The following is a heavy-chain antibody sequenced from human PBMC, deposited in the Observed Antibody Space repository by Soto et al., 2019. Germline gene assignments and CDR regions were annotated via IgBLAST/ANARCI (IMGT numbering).Heavy chain of an antibody. CDR1: GFTFSSYG. J-gene: IGHJ4*01. D-gene: IGHD6-13*01. V-gene: IGHV3-30*18. CDR2: ISYDGSNK. Sequence: QVQLVESGGGVVQPGRSLRLSCAASGFTFSSYGMHWVRQAPGKGLEWVALISYDGSNKQYADSVKGRFTISRVNSKNTYLQMNSLRAEDTAVSYCAKSADSNWYFVLDYWGHGTLVTVSS. CDR3: AKSADSNWYFVLDY.